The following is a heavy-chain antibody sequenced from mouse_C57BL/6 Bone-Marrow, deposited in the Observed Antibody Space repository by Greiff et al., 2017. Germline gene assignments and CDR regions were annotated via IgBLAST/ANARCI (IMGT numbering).Heavy chain of an antibody. D-gene: IGHD4-1*01. Sequence: QVQLQQPGAELVMPGASVKLSCKASGYTFTSYWMHWVKQRPGQGLEWIGEIDPSDSYTNYNQKFKGKSTLTVDKSSSTAYMQLSSLTSEDSAVYYCARDWDKNFDYWGQGTTPTVSS. CDR3: ARDWDKNFDY. J-gene: IGHJ2*01. CDR1: GYTFTSYW. V-gene: IGHV1-69*01. CDR2: IDPSDSYT.